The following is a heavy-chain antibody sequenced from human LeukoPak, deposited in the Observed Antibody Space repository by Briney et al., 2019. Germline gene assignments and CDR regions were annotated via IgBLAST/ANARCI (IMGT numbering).Heavy chain of an antibody. D-gene: IGHD4-11*01. V-gene: IGHV4-39*07. CDR3: ARGNSNYGFLGFNY. Sequence: SETLSLTCTVSGGSISSSSYYWGWIRQPPGTGLEWIGSIYYSGSTYYNPSLKSRVTISVDTSKNQSSLKLSSVTAADTAVYYCARGNSNYGFLGFNYWGQGTLVTVSS. CDR1: GGSISSSSYY. J-gene: IGHJ4*02. CDR2: IYYSGST.